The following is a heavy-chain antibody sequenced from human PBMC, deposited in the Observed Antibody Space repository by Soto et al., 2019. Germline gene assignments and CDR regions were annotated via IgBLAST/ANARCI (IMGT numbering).Heavy chain of an antibody. Sequence: GESLKISCNGSGYSFTSYWIGWVRQMPGKGLEWMGIIYPGDSDTRYSPSFQGQVTISADKSISTAYLQWSSLKASDTAMYYCARRNYYGSGSYQMGRFGPWVQGSLVTVSS. J-gene: IGHJ5*02. V-gene: IGHV5-51*01. CDR2: IYPGDSDT. CDR1: GYSFTSYW. CDR3: ARRNYYGSGSYQMGRFGP. D-gene: IGHD3-10*01.